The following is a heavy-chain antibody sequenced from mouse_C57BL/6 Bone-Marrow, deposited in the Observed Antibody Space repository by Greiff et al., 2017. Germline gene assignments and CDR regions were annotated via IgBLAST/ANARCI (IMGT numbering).Heavy chain of an antibody. CDR3: ASDSNWYFDV. D-gene: IGHD2-5*01. CDR1: GYTFTSYW. J-gene: IGHJ1*03. V-gene: IGHV1-52*01. CDR2: IDPSDSET. Sequence: QVQLQQPGAELVRPGSSVKLSCKASGYTFTSYWMHWVKQRPIQGLEWIGNIDPSDSETHYNQKFKDKATLTVDKSSSTAYMQLSSLASEDSAVYYCASDSNWYFDVWGTGTTVTVSS.